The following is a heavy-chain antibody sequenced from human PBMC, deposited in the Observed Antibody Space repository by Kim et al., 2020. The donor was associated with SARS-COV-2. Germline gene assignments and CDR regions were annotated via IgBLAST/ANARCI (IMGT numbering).Heavy chain of an antibody. Sequence: SETLSLTFTVSGASVSSSTYFWSWIRQPPGKALEWIGNIYYSGNTNYNPSLKSRVTISVDTSKNQFSLKLTSMSAADTAVYYCARGITTTSSWGQGTLVTVSS. CDR3: ARGITTTSS. D-gene: IGHD1-1*01. CDR1: GASVSSSTYF. V-gene: IGHV4-61*01. CDR2: IYYSGNT. J-gene: IGHJ5*02.